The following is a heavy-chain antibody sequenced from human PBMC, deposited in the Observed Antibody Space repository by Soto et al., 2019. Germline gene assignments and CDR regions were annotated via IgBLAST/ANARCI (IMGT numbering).Heavy chain of an antibody. Sequence: SETLSVTCAVYGGSFSGYYWSWIRQPPWKGLEWIGEINHSGSTNYNPSLKSRVTISVDTSKNQFSLKLSSVTAADTAVYYCARGGGVTIFGVVTLGYYYYYMDVWGKGTTVTVSS. CDR1: GGSFSGYY. J-gene: IGHJ6*03. D-gene: IGHD3-3*01. V-gene: IGHV4-34*01. CDR3: ARGGGVTIFGVVTLGYYYYYMDV. CDR2: INHSGST.